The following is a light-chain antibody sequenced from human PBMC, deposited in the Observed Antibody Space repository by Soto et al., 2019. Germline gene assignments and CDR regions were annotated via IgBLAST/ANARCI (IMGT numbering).Light chain of an antibody. CDR2: GAS. V-gene: IGKV3D-20*02. CDR1: QSVSSSY. CDR3: QQRSVWPIT. J-gene: IGKJ5*01. Sequence: EIVLTQSPGTLSLSPGERATLSCRASQSVSSSYLAWYQQKPGQAPRLLIYGASSRATGIPDRFSGSGSGTDFTLTISRLEPEDFAVYYCQQRSVWPITFGQGTRLEIK.